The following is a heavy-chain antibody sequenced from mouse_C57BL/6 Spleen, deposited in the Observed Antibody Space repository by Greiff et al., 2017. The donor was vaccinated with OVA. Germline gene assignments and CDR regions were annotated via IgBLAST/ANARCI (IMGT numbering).Heavy chain of an antibody. Sequence: EVQLHQSGAELVRPGASVKLSCTASGFNITDYYMHWVKQRPEQGLEWIGRIDPEDGDTEYAPKFQGRATMTADTTSNSAYLQLSSLRSENTADYYVTTIVVYYAMDYWGQGTSVTVSS. J-gene: IGHJ4*01. V-gene: IGHV14-1*01. D-gene: IGHD1-1*01. CDR3: TTIVVYYAMDY. CDR1: GFNITDYY. CDR2: IDPEDGDT.